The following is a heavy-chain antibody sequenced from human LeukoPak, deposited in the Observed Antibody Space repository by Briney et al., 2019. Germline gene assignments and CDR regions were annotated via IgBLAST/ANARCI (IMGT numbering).Heavy chain of an antibody. V-gene: IGHV4-59*01. D-gene: IGHD3-22*01. CDR2: IYYSGST. CDR1: GGSISSYY. Sequence: SETLSLTCTVSGGSISSYYWSWIRQPPGKGLEWIGYIYYSGSTNYNPSLKSRVTISVDTSKNQFSLKLSSVTAADTAVYYCASGQYNDSSGYPPAEYFQHWGQGTLVTVSS. J-gene: IGHJ1*01. CDR3: ASGQYNDSSGYPPAEYFQH.